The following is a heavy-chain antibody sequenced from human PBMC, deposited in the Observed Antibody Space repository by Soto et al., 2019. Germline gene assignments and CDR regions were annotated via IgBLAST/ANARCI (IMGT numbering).Heavy chain of an antibody. J-gene: IGHJ4*02. CDR1: GFTFSSYA. CDR3: VKDQGTYEGGFDY. Sequence: GGSLRLSCSASGFTFSSYAMHWVRQAPGKGLEYVSAISSNGGSTYYADSVKGRFTISRDNSKNTLYLQMSSLRAEDTAVYYCVKDQGTYEGGFDYWGQGTLVTVSS. D-gene: IGHD3-22*01. V-gene: IGHV3-64D*08. CDR2: ISSNGGST.